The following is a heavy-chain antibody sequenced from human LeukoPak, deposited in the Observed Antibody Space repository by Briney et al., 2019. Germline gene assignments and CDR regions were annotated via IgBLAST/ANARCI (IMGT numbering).Heavy chain of an antibody. J-gene: IGHJ4*02. CDR3: ARVSWGPYYDILTGYFDY. D-gene: IGHD3-9*01. CDR1: GFTFSSYA. V-gene: IGHV3-30-3*01. CDR2: ISYDGSNK. Sequence: PGGSLRLSCAASGFTFSSYAMHWVRQAPGKGLEWVAVISYDGSNKYYADSVKGRFTISRDNSKNTLYLQMNSLRAEDTAVYYCARVSWGPYYDILTGYFDYWGQGTLVAVSS.